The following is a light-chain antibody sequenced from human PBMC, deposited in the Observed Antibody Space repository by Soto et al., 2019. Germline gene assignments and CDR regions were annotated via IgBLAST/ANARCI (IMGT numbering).Light chain of an antibody. J-gene: IGKJ4*01. CDR1: QGIRND. CDR2: AAS. V-gene: IGKV1-6*01. Sequence: AIQMTQSPSSLSASVGDRVTITCRASQGIRNDLGWYQQKPGKAPKLLIYAASSLQSGVPSRFSGSGSGTDFTLTISSLEPEDFAVYYCHQRSNWPPFTFGGGTKVDIK. CDR3: HQRSNWPPFT.